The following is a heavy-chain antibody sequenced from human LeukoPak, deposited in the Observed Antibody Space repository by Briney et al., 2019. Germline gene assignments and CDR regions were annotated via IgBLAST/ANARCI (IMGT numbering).Heavy chain of an antibody. CDR1: GYTFTSYY. Sequence: ASVKVSCKASGYTFTSYYMHWVRQAPGQGLEWMGIINPSGGSTSYAQKFQGRVTMTRDTSTSTVYMELSSLRSEDAAVYYCARAVGATPHLDYWGQGTLVTVSS. CDR3: ARAVGATPHLDY. CDR2: INPSGGST. V-gene: IGHV1-46*01. J-gene: IGHJ4*02. D-gene: IGHD1-26*01.